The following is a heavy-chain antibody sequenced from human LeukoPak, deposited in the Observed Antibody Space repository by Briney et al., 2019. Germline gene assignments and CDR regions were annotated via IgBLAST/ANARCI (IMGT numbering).Heavy chain of an antibody. J-gene: IGHJ4*02. CDR2: IYYSGST. CDR1: GGSISSGDYY. D-gene: IGHD6-13*01. V-gene: IGHV4-30-4*08. CDR3: ARYDIAAAYFDY. Sequence: SQTLSLTCTVSGGSISSGDYYWRWLRQPPGTGLEWIGYIYYSGSTYYNPSLKSRVTISVDTSKNQFALKLSSVTAADTAVYYCARYDIAAAYFDYWGQGTLVTVSS.